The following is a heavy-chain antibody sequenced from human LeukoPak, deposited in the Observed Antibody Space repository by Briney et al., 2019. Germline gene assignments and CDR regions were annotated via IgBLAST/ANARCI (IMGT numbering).Heavy chain of an antibody. CDR3: ARDGVRTTVVTIFDY. CDR1: GGSISSSSYY. D-gene: IGHD4-23*01. V-gene: IGHV4-39*07. CDR2: INHSGST. J-gene: IGHJ4*02. Sequence: KSSETLSLTCTVSGGSISSSSYYWGWIRQPPGKGLEWIGEINHSGSTNYNPSLKSRVTISVDTSKNQFSLKLSSVTAADTAVYYCARDGVRTTVVTIFDYWGQGTLVTVSS.